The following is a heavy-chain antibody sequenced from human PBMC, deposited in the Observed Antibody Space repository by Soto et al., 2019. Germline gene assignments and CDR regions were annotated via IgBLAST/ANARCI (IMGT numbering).Heavy chain of an antibody. CDR2: IIPIFGTA. J-gene: IGHJ5*02. D-gene: IGHD1-7*01. Sequence: QVQLVQSGAEVKKPGSSVKVSCKASGGTFSSYAISWVRQAPGQGLEWMGGIIPIFGTANYAQKFQGRVTITADESTSTAYMELSSLRSEDTAVYYGARAITGTTLGIVGRWFDPWGQGTLVTVAS. CDR1: GGTFSSYA. CDR3: ARAITGTTLGIVGRWFDP. V-gene: IGHV1-69*12.